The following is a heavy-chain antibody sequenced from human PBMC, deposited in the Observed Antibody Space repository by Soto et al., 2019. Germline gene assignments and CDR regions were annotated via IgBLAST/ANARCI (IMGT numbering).Heavy chain of an antibody. Sequence: ASVKVSCKAPGYPFTSYDITWVRQATGQGLEWMGWMNPNSGNTGYAQKFQGRVTMTRNTSIRPAYMELATLKSEDTAVYYCARGRGGRYYDCWSGPHEYYGMDVWGQGTTVTVSS. D-gene: IGHD3-3*01. V-gene: IGHV1-8*01. CDR2: MNPNSGNT. J-gene: IGHJ6*02. CDR3: ARGRGGRYYDCWSGPHEYYGMDV. CDR1: GYPFTSYD.